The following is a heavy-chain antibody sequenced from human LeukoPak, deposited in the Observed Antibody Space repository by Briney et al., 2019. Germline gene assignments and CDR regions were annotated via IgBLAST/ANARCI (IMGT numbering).Heavy chain of an antibody. V-gene: IGHV3-30*18. Sequence: GGSLRLSCAASGFTFSSYGMLWVRQVPGKGLEWVAVISYDGSNKYYADSVKGRFTISRDNSKNTLYLQMNSLRAEDTAVYYCAKGSSVFYYGMDVWGQGTTVTVSS. CDR2: ISYDGSNK. J-gene: IGHJ6*02. CDR3: AKGSSVFYYGMDV. D-gene: IGHD6-19*01. CDR1: GFTFSSYG.